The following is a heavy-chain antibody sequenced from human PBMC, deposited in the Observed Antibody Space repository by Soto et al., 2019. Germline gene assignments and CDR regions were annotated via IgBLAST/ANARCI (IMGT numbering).Heavy chain of an antibody. CDR2: ISYDGSNK. J-gene: IGHJ4*02. CDR3: AKDREFGISSLDLDY. D-gene: IGHD3-10*01. CDR1: GFTFSSYG. Sequence: PGGSLRLSCAASGFTFSSYGMHWVRQAPGKGLEWVAVISYDGSNKYYADSVKGRFTISRDNSKNTLYLQMNSLRAEDTAVYYCAKDREFGISSLDLDYWGQGTLVTVSS. V-gene: IGHV3-30*18.